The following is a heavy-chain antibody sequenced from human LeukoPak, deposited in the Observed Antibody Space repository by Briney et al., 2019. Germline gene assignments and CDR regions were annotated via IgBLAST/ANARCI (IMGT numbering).Heavy chain of an antibody. D-gene: IGHD2-15*01. V-gene: IGHV3-30-3*01. Sequence: GRSLRLSCAASGFTFSSYAMHWVRQAPGKGLEWVAVISYDGSNKYYADSVKGRFTISRDNSKNTLYLQMNSLRAEDTAVYYCAKGSSSCYWGQGTLVTVSS. CDR2: ISYDGSNK. CDR3: AKGSSSCY. CDR1: GFTFSSYA. J-gene: IGHJ4*02.